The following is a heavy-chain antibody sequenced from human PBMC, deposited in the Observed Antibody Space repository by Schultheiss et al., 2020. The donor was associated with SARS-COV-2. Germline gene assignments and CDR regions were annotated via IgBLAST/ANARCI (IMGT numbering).Heavy chain of an antibody. J-gene: IGHJ4*02. D-gene: IGHD5-24*01. CDR2: ISGSGDYT. V-gene: IGHV3-11*05. Sequence: GGSLRLSCAASGFTVSDTSMSWVRQAPGKGLEWVSYISGSGDYTNYADSVKGRFTISRDNAKNSLYLQMNNLRAEDTAIYYCARGQWGGEQMATTILDYWGQGTLVTVSS. CDR1: GFTVSDTS. CDR3: ARGQWGGEQMATTILDY.